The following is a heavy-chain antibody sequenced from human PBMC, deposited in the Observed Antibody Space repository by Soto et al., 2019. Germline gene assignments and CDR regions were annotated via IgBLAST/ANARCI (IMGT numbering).Heavy chain of an antibody. CDR1: GASITFGGYS. Sequence: TLSLTCTVSGASITFGGYSWSWIRQTPGKGLEWIGYINHLEATFYNPSFESRLTLSIDRAKNQFSLKLHSMSAADRAVYFCARGGGSDSFDYWGQGILVTVSS. V-gene: IGHV4-30-2*01. CDR2: INHLEAT. J-gene: IGHJ4*02. D-gene: IGHD1-26*01. CDR3: ARGGGSDSFDY.